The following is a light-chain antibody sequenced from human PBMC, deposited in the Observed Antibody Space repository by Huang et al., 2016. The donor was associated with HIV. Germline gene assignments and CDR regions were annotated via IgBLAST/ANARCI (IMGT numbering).Light chain of an antibody. V-gene: IGKV3-11*01. CDR3: QQRDNWPPMYT. CDR2: DAS. CDR1: QTVSKY. Sequence: EIVLTQSPDTLSLSPGERATLSCRASQTVSKYLAWYQHKPGQSPRLLIYDASKRAAGIPARFSGSGAGTDFTLSISSLEPEDFAVYYCQQRDNWPPMYTFGQGTKLVIK. J-gene: IGKJ2*01.